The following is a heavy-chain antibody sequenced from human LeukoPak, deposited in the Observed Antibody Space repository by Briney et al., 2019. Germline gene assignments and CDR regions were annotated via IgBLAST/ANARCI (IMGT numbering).Heavy chain of an antibody. V-gene: IGHV4-34*01. CDR1: GGSFSGYY. J-gene: IGHJ3*01. D-gene: IGHD6-19*01. CDR3: ARETEKQWQY. Sequence: SETLSLTCAVYGGSFSGYYWSWIRQPPGKGLEWIGEINHSGSTNYNPSLKSRVTISVDTSKNQFSLKLNYVTAADTAVYYCARETEKQWQYWGQGTMVTVSS. CDR2: INHSGST.